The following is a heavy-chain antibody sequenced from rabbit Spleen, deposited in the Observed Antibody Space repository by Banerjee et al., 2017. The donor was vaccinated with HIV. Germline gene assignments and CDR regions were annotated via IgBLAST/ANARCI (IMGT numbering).Heavy chain of an antibody. V-gene: IGHV1S45*01. CDR3: VRDQAGDADYGPYYLNL. CDR1: GFSFSDRDV. J-gene: IGHJ4*01. CDR2: INTYTAKP. Sequence: QEQLEESGGGLVKPEGSLTLTCKASGFSFSDRDVMCWVHQAPGKGLQWIACINTYTAKPVYATWAKGRFTISRTSSTTVTLQLSSLTAADTATYFCVRDQAGDADYGPYYLNLWGQGTLVTVS. D-gene: IGHD2-1*01.